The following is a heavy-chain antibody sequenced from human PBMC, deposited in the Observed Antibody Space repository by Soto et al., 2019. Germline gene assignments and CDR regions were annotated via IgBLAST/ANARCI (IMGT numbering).Heavy chain of an antibody. CDR2: ISYDGSNK. CDR3: AKDAEVVRGVIITNNWFDP. J-gene: IGHJ5*02. Sequence: GGSLRLSCAASGFTFSSYGMHWVRQAPGKGLEWVAVISYDGSNKYYADSVKGRLTISRDNSKNTLYLQMNSLRAEDTAVYYCAKDAEVVRGVIITNNWFDPWGQGTLVNVSS. D-gene: IGHD3-10*01. V-gene: IGHV3-30*18. CDR1: GFTFSSYG.